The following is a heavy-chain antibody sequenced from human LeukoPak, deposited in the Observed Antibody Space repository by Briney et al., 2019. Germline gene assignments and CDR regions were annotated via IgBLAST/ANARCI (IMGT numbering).Heavy chain of an antibody. CDR3: ARDGLVATPYGMDV. CDR1: GYTFTSYG. CDR2: IRAYNGNT. J-gene: IGHJ6*02. D-gene: IGHD5-12*01. Sequence: GASVKVSCKASGYTFTSYGISWVRQAPGQGLEWMGWIRAYNGNTNYAQKLQGRVTMTTDTSTSTAYMELRSLRSEDTAVYYCARDGLVATPYGMDVWGQGTTVTVSS. V-gene: IGHV1-18*01.